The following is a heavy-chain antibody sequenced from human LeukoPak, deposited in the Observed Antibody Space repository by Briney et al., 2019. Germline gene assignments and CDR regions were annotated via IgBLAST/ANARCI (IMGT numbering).Heavy chain of an antibody. D-gene: IGHD3-3*01. CDR2: IYYSGNT. J-gene: IGHJ4*02. CDR3: ARQTGVGLFILP. Sequence: SETLSLTCAVSGDSVSTSNSYWGWISRPPGKGLEWVGSIYYSGNTYYNPSLKSRVTISVDTSKNQFSLKLTSVTAADTAVYYCARQTGVGLFILPGGQGTLVTVSS. V-gene: IGHV4-39*01. CDR1: GDSVSTSNSY.